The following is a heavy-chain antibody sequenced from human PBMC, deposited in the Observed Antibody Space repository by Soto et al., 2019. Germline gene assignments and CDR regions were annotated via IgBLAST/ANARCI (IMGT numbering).Heavy chain of an antibody. V-gene: IGHV3-15*07. CDR1: GFTFSKVW. J-gene: IGHJ4*02. Sequence: ESGGGLVKPGGSLRLSCAVSGFTFSKVWMNWVRQAPGKGLEWVGRIKSKTDEGTTDYAAAVKGRFTITRDDSKDTLYLQMNSLKTENTAVYFCTTGRDDLLYWGQGTLVTVSS. D-gene: IGHD1-1*01. CDR2: IKSKTDEGTT. CDR3: TTGRDDLLY.